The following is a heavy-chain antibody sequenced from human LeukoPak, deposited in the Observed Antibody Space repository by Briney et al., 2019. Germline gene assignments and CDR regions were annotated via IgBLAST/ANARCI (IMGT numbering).Heavy chain of an antibody. J-gene: IGHJ4*02. Sequence: GRSLRLSCAASGFTFSSYAMHWVRQAPGKGLEWVVVISYDGSNKYYADSVKGRFTISRDNSKNTLYLQMNSLRAEDTAVYYCARSTSHFDYWGQGTLVTVSS. CDR3: ARSTSHFDY. CDR2: ISYDGSNK. V-gene: IGHV3-30*04. CDR1: GFTFSSYA.